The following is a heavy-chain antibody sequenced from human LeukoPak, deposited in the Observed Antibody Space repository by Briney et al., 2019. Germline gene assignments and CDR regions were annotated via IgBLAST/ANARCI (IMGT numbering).Heavy chain of an antibody. Sequence: ASVKVSCKASGYTFTSYYMHWVRQAPGQGLEWMGIINPSGGSTSYAQKFQGRVTMTRDTSTSTVYMELSSLRSEDTAVYYCARASRHEDCGGDCYSIAYWGQGTLVTVSS. CDR1: GYTFTSYY. CDR3: ARASRHEDCGGDCYSIAY. V-gene: IGHV1-46*01. D-gene: IGHD2-21*02. J-gene: IGHJ4*02. CDR2: INPSGGST.